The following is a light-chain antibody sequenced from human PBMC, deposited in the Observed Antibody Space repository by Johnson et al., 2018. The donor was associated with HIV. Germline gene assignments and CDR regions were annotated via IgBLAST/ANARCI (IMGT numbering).Light chain of an antibody. J-gene: IGLJ1*01. CDR1: SSNVGSSF. CDR3: GTWDSSLTSYV. CDR2: DNN. Sequence: QSVLTHPPSVSAAPGQTVTISCSGSSSNVGSSFVSWYRQVPGTAPKLLIYDNNKRPSGIPGRFSGSKSGPSATLGITGLQTGDEADYYCGTWDSSLTSYVFGAGTKVTVL. V-gene: IGLV1-51*01.